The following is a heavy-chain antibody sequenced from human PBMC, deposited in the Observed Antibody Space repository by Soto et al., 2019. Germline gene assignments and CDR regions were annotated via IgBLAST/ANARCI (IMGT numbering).Heavy chain of an antibody. J-gene: IGHJ4*02. Sequence: EVRLLESGGGLVQPGGSLRLSCEGSGFTLSNYGMDWVRQAPGKGLEWISFISGAGDTTYYADSVKGRFIISRDNSKNTLYLQMNSLRAEDTAIYYCAKSFTQSNVWRAYRHKTHFDHWGQGALVTVTS. V-gene: IGHV3-23*01. CDR1: GFTLSNYG. CDR3: AKSFTQSNVWRAYRHKTHFDH. CDR2: ISGAGDTT. D-gene: IGHD3-16*02.